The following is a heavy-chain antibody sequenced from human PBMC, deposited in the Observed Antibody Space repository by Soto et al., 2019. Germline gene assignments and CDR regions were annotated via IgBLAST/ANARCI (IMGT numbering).Heavy chain of an antibody. D-gene: IGHD4-17*01. V-gene: IGHV1-69*02. J-gene: IGHJ3*02. Sequence: QVQLVRSGAEVKKPGSSVKVSCKASGGTFSSYTISWVRQAPGQGLEWMGRIIPILGIANYAQKFQGRVTITADKSTSTAYMELSSLRSEDTAVYYCAKPNDYGDYVPFDIWGQGTMVTVSS. CDR3: AKPNDYGDYVPFDI. CDR1: GGTFSSYT. CDR2: IIPILGIA.